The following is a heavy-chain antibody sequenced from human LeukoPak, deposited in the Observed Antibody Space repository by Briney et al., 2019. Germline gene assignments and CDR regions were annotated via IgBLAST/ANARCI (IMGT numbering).Heavy chain of an antibody. D-gene: IGHD3-10*01. J-gene: IGHJ6*02. V-gene: IGHV3-21*01. CDR2: ISSTSSYI. CDR3: ARALWSGPVYYGMDV. CDR1: GSTFSNYN. Sequence: PGGSLRLSCAASGSTFSNYNFYWVRQAPGKGLEWVSSISSTSSYIYYADSMKGRFTISRDNAKNSLYLQMNSLRAEDTAVYYCARALWSGPVYYGMDVWGQGTMVTVSS.